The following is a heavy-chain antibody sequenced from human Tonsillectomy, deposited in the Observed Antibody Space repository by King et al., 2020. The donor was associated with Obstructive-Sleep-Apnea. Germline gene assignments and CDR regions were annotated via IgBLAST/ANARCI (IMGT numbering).Heavy chain of an antibody. CDR1: GFTFSNYV. Sequence: VQLVQSGGGLVQPGGSLRLSCSASGFTFSNYVLHWVRQAPGKGLEYFSGIIKNGCTTYYSYSVKGRFTISRDNSKNTVFLQMSSLRVEDTEGEQGVKERGGWRGKKGREGERGGKG. J-gene: IGHJ6*03. V-gene: IGHV3-64D*06. CDR3: VKERGGWRGKKGREGER. D-gene: IGHD3-16*01. CDR2: IIKNGCTT.